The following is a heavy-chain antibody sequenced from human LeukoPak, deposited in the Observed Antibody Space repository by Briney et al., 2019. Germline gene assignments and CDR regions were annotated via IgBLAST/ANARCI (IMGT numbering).Heavy chain of an antibody. CDR3: ARGRGSRTGTNGDYFDY. V-gene: IGHV1-69*04. J-gene: IGHJ4*02. D-gene: IGHD1-1*01. CDR2: IIPILGMS. Sequence: ASVKVSCKASGDSFSRYAVSWVRQAPGQGLEWIGRIIPILGMSNYGQQFQDRVTLTADKSTNTAYMELTRLRPEDTAVYFCARGRGSRTGTNGDYFDYWGQGTLVTVSS. CDR1: GDSFSRYA.